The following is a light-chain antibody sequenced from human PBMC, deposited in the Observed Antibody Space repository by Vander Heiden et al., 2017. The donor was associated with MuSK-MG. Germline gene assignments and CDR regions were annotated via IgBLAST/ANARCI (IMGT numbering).Light chain of an antibody. CDR3: SSYTSSSTFV. J-gene: IGLJ1*01. CDR1: NSDVGGNNY. V-gene: IGLV2-14*03. CDR2: DVS. Sequence: QSALTQPASVSGSPGQSLTIACTGTNSDVGGNNYVSWYQQHPGKAPKVMIYDVSNRPSGVSNRFSGSKSGSTASLTISGLQAEDEADYYCSSYTSSSTFVFGTGTKVTVL.